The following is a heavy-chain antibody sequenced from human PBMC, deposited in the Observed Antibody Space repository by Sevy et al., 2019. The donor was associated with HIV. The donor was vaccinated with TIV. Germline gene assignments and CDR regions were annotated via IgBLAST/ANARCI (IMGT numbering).Heavy chain of an antibody. V-gene: IGHV3-49*04. CDR1: GFTFGDYA. CDR2: IRNKAYGGTT. J-gene: IGHJ4*02. Sequence: QLGGPLRLSCTASGFTFGDYAMSWVRQAPGKGLEWVGFIRNKAYGGTTEYAASVKGRITISRDDSKSIAYLQMNSLKTEDTAVYYCTRAAHSIMGATHWGQGTLVTVSS. D-gene: IGHD1-26*01. CDR3: TRAAHSIMGATH.